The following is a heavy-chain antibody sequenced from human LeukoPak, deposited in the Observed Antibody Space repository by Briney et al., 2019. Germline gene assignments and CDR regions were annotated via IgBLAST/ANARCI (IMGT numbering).Heavy chain of an antibody. J-gene: IGHJ5*02. Sequence: SATLSLTWTVCCGSISSYYCSWIRQPPGKGLEWVGYIYYSGGTNYNPSLKSRVTISVDTSKNQFSLKLSSVTAADTAVYYCARADYDFWSGYYNWFDPWGQGTLVTVSS. CDR2: IYYSGGT. D-gene: IGHD3-3*01. CDR1: CGSISSYY. V-gene: IGHV4-59*01. CDR3: ARADYDFWSGYYNWFDP.